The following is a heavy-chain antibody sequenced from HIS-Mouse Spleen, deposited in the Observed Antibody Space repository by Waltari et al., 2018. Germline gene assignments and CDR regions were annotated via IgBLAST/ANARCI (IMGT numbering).Heavy chain of an antibody. V-gene: IGHV1-2*02. CDR2: INPNSGGT. Sequence: QVQLVQSGAEVKKPGASVKVSCKASGYTFTGYNLHWVRPAPGQGLEWMGWINPNSGGTNYAQKFQGRVTMTRDTSISTAYMELSRLRSDDTAVYYCARDTVGGGVTYYFDYWGQGTLVTVSS. D-gene: IGHD3-16*01. CDR3: ARDTVGGGVTYYFDY. CDR1: GYTFTGYN. J-gene: IGHJ4*02.